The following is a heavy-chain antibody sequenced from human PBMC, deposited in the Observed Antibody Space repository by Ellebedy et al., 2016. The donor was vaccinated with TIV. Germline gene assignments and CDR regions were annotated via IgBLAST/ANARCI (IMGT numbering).Heavy chain of an antibody. CDR2: ISGSGGST. CDR1: GFTFSSYS. V-gene: IGHV3-23*01. D-gene: IGHD2-2*01. CDR3: AKNLPAAFNWFDP. J-gene: IGHJ5*02. Sequence: PGGSLRLSCAASGFTFSSYSMNWVRQAPGKGLDWVSAISGSGGSTYYADSVKGRFTISRDNSKNTLYLQMNSLRAEDTAVYYCAKNLPAAFNWFDPWGQGTLVTVSS.